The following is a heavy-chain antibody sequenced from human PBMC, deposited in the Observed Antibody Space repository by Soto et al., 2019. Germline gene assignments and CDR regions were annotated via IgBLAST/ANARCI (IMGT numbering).Heavy chain of an antibody. V-gene: IGHV4-34*01. J-gene: IGHJ4*02. Sequence: PSETLSLTCAVYGGSFSGYYWSWIRQPPGKGLEWIGEINHSGSTNYNPSLKSRVTISVDTSKNQFSLKLSSVTAADTAVYYCASEGPSGPLTIVGVVRRYTFDYWGQGTLVTVSS. D-gene: IGHD3-3*01. CDR1: GGSFSGYY. CDR2: INHSGST. CDR3: ASEGPSGPLTIVGVVRRYTFDY.